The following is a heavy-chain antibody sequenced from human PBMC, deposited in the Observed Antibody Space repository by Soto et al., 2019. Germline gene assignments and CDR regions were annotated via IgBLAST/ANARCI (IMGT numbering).Heavy chain of an antibody. CDR3: ARDRAMRDYVWGSYRSNWFDP. Sequence: PSETLSLTCTVSGGSVSSGSYYWSWIRQPPGKGLEWIGYIYYSGSTNYNPSLKSRVTISVDTSKNQFSLKLSSVTAADTAVYYCARDRAMRDYVWGSYRSNWFDPWGQGTLVTVSS. CDR2: IYYSGST. D-gene: IGHD3-16*02. J-gene: IGHJ5*02. CDR1: GGSVSSGSYY. V-gene: IGHV4-61*01.